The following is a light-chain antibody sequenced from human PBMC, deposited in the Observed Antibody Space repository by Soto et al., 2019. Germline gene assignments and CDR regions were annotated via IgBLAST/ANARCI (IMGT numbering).Light chain of an antibody. CDR3: CSHAGRSPFYD. J-gene: IGLJ1*01. V-gene: IGLV2-23*02. Sequence: QSVLTQPASVSGSPGQSITIPCTGPSSDVGTYKHVSWYQQEPGKAPKLMIYEDNQRPTGVSDRFSGSRSGNTASLTISGLQAEYEADYYCCSHAGRSPFYDFGSGTK. CDR2: EDN. CDR1: SSDVGTYKH.